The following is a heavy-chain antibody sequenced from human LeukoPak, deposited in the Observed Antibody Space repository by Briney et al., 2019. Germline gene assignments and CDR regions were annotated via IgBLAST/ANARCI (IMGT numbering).Heavy chain of an antibody. J-gene: IGHJ3*02. CDR2: IKQDGSEK. V-gene: IGHV3-7*01. CDR1: GGSIRSLTW. CDR3: ARGKKQWLVRSCCAFDI. D-gene: IGHD6-19*01. Sequence: ETLSLTCAVSGGSIRSLTWWSWVRQAPGKGLEWVANIKQDGSEKYYVDSVKGRFTISRDNAKNSLYLQMNSLRAEDTAVYYCARGKKQWLVRSCCAFDIWGQGTMVTVSS.